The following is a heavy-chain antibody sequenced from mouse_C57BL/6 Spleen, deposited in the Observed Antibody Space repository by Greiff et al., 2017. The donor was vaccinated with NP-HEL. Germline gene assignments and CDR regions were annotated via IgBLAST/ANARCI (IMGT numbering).Heavy chain of an antibody. CDR1: GYTFTSYW. Sequence: QVQLQQPGAELVKPGASVKMSCKASGYTFTSYWITWVKQRPGQGLEWIGDIYPGSGSTNYNEKFKSKATLTVDNSSSTAYMQLSSLTSEDSAVYYCARIRPGDFGTVVAFYYFDYWGQGTTLTVSS. CDR3: ARIRPGDFGTVVAFYYFDY. CDR2: IYPGSGST. J-gene: IGHJ2*01. D-gene: IGHD1-1*01. V-gene: IGHV1-55*01.